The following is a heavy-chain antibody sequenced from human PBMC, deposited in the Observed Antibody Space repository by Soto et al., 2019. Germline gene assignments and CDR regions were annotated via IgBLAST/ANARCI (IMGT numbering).Heavy chain of an antibody. CDR1: GFTCSTYA. CDR2: ISGSGGST. CDR3: AITPPYYYDSSGYYAFDI. J-gene: IGHJ3*02. Sequence: PGGSLRLSCAASGFTCSTYAMSWVRQAPGKGLEWVSAISGSGGSTYYADSVKGRFTISRDNSKNTLYLQMNSLRAEDTAVYYCAITPPYYYDSSGYYAFDIWGQGTMVTVSS. D-gene: IGHD3-22*01. V-gene: IGHV3-23*01.